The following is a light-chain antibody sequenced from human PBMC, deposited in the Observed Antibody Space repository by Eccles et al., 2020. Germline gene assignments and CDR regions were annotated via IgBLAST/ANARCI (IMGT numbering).Light chain of an antibody. J-gene: IGKJ5*01. V-gene: IGKV1-13*02. CDR3: QQFNSYPLA. Sequence: GVPSRFSGSGSGTDFTLTISRLQPEDFATYYCQQFNSYPLAYGLGTRLEI.